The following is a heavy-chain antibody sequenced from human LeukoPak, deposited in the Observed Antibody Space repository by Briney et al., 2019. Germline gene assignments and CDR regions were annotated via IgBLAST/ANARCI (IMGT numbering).Heavy chain of an antibody. CDR2: IKQDGSEK. J-gene: IGHJ4*02. CDR1: GFTFSSYW. CDR3: ASSVVTEYYFDY. D-gene: IGHD2-21*02. V-gene: IGHV3-7*01. Sequence: GGSLRLSCAASGFTFSSYWMSWVRQAPRKGLEWVANIKQDGSEKYYVDSVKGRFTISRDNAKNSLYLQMNSLRAEDTAVYYCASSVVTEYYFDYWGQGTLVTVSS.